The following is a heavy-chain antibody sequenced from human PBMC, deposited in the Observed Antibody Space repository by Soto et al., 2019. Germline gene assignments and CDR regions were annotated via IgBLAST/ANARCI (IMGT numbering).Heavy chain of an antibody. Sequence: QVQLVQSGAEVKKPGSSVKVSCKASGGSLTNYGVSWVRQAPGQGLEWMGGIIPVFGTANYAQKFQGRVTIAAEESKSTVVTDVRSLRSEGTAVYYCARGDATKLGVTNCYGMDVWGQGTTVTVSS. V-gene: IGHV1-69*12. J-gene: IGHJ6*02. CDR1: GGSLTNYG. D-gene: IGHD3-10*01. CDR3: ARGDATKLGVTNCYGMDV. CDR2: IIPVFGTA.